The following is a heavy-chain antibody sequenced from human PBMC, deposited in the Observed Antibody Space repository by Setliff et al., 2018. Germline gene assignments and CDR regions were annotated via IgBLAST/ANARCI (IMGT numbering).Heavy chain of an antibody. J-gene: IGHJ3*02. D-gene: IGHD5-18*01. Sequence: ASVKVSCKASGYTFTSYAMHWVRQAPGQRLEWMGWINAGNGNTKYSQKFQGRVTITRDTSASTAYMELSSLRSEDTAVYYCARDSYTAMVADAFDIWGQGTRVTVSS. CDR2: INAGNGNT. CDR1: GYTFTSYA. CDR3: ARDSYTAMVADAFDI. V-gene: IGHV1-3*01.